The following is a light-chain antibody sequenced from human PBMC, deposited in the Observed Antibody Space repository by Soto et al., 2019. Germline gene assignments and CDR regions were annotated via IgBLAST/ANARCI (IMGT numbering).Light chain of an antibody. Sequence: QSVLPQPPSASGTPGQRVTISCSGSNSNIGSHVVYWYQQLPGTAPKLLIYNNNQRPSGVPDRFSGSKSGTSASLAISGLQSEDEADYYCAVWDDSLNGWVFGGGTKLTVL. CDR2: NNN. V-gene: IGLV1-44*01. CDR3: AVWDDSLNGWV. CDR1: NSNIGSHV. J-gene: IGLJ3*02.